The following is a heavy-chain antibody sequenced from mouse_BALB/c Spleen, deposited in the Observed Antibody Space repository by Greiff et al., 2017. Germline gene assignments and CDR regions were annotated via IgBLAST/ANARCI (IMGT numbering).Heavy chain of an antibody. V-gene: IGHV1-7*01. CDR2: INPSTGYT. Sequence: QVQLKESGAELAKPGASVKMSCKASGYTFTSYWMHWVKQRPGQGLEWIGYINPSTGYTEYNQKFKDKATLTADKSSSTAYMQLSSLTSEDSAVYYCARTYYGNYGLAYWGQGTLVTVSA. CDR1: GYTFTSYW. D-gene: IGHD2-10*01. J-gene: IGHJ3*01. CDR3: ARTYYGNYGLAY.